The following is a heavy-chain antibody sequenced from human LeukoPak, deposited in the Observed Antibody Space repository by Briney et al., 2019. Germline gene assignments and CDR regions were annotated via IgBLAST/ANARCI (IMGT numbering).Heavy chain of an antibody. J-gene: IGHJ5*02. CDR3: ARDRTSGYNWFDP. V-gene: IGHV1-2*02. CDR1: GYTFTGYY. Sequence: ASVKVSCKASGYTFTGYYMHWVRQAPGQGLEWMGWVNPNSGDTNYAQKFQGRVTMTRDTSISTAYMELSRLTSDDTAMYYCARDRTSGYNWFDPWGQGTLVTVSS. D-gene: IGHD3-22*01. CDR2: VNPNSGDT.